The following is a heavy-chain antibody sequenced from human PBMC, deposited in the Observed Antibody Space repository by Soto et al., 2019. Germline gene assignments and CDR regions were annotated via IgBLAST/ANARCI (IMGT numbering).Heavy chain of an antibody. V-gene: IGHV1-18*04. Sequence: QVQLVQSGAEVKKPGASVTVSCKASGYTFTSYGISWVRQAPGQGLEWMGWISAYNGNTNYAQKLQGRVNMTTDTSKSTAYMELRSLRSDDTAVYYFERDKVGGRGAAQFDYWGQGTLVTVSS. CDR3: ERDKVGGRGAAQFDY. CDR2: ISAYNGNT. CDR1: GYTFTSYG. D-gene: IGHD2-15*01. J-gene: IGHJ4*02.